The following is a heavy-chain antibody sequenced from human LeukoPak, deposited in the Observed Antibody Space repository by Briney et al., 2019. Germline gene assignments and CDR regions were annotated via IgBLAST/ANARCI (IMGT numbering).Heavy chain of an antibody. J-gene: IGHJ3*02. CDR2: IKQDGSDK. D-gene: IGHD6-13*01. V-gene: IGHV3-7*04. Sequence: AESLRLSCAASGFTFSSYWMSWVRQVPGKGLECLANIKQDGSDKYYVDSVKGRFTISRDNAKNSLYLQMNSLRAEDTAVYYCARDGYSGFAFDIWGQGTMVTVSS. CDR3: ARDGYSGFAFDI. CDR1: GFTFSSYW.